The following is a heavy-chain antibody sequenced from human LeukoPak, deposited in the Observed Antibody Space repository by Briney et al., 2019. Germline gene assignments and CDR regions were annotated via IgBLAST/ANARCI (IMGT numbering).Heavy chain of an antibody. Sequence: GGSLRLSCAASGFTFSSYSMNWVRQAPGKGLDWVSSISSSSSYIYYADSVKGRFTISRDNAKNSLYLQMNSLRAEDTAVYYCARGRNGWSLYYFDYWGQGTLVTVSS. D-gene: IGHD6-19*01. V-gene: IGHV3-21*01. J-gene: IGHJ4*02. CDR2: ISSSSSYI. CDR3: ARGRNGWSLYYFDY. CDR1: GFTFSSYS.